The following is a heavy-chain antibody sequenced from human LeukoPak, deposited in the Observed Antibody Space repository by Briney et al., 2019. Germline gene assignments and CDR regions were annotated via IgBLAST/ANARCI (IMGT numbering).Heavy chain of an antibody. V-gene: IGHV3-7*05. D-gene: IGHD1-26*01. J-gene: IGHJ4*02. CDR3: ARGSSGSYDF. Sequence: GGSLRLSCAASGFTFRNYWMNWVRHTPGKGLEWMANIKQAGSVKYYVDSVKGRFTISRDNAKNSMYVQMNSLRAEDTAVYYCARGSSGSYDFWGQGTLVTVSS. CDR2: IKQAGSVK. CDR1: GFTFRNYW.